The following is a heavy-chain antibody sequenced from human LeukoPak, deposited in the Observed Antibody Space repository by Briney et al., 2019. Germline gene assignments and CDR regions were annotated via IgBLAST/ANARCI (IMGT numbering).Heavy chain of an antibody. CDR3: ARGSSSWSLLGYFDY. D-gene: IGHD6-13*01. Sequence: GGSLRLSCAASGFTFSSYSMNWVRQAPGKGLEWVSSISSSSSYIYYADSVKGRFTISRDNTKNSLYLQMNSLRAEDTAVYYCARGSSSWSLLGYFDYWGQGTLVTVSS. CDR1: GFTFSSYS. J-gene: IGHJ4*02. CDR2: ISSSSSYI. V-gene: IGHV3-21*01.